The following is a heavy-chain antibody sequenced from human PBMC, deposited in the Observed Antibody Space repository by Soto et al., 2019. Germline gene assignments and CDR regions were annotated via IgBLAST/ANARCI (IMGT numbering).Heavy chain of an antibody. V-gene: IGHV3-23*01. CDR3: TAPRDEYGSGVSWFTYGMDI. CDR1: GFTFSDYA. J-gene: IGHJ6*02. CDR2: LDGAGGST. D-gene: IGHD3-10*01. Sequence: GGSLRLSCLASGFTFSDYAMTWVRHVPGRGLEWVASLDGAGGSTYYADSVRGRFTISRDNSQNTLFLQMKRLTVDDTAIYYCTAPRDEYGSGVSWFTYGMDIWGQGTTVTSP.